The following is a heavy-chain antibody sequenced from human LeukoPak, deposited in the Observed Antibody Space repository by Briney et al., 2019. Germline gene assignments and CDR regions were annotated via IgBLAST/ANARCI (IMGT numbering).Heavy chain of an antibody. CDR3: ARQAIAVAGTLGSYYVDY. Sequence: GGSLRLSCAASGFTFSDYYMSWIRQAPGKGLGWVSYISSSGSTIYYADSVKGRFTISRDNAKNSLYLQMNSLRAEDTAVYYCARQAIAVAGTLGSYYVDYWGQGTLVTVSS. V-gene: IGHV3-11*04. D-gene: IGHD6-19*01. J-gene: IGHJ4*02. CDR1: GFTFSDYY. CDR2: ISSSGSTI.